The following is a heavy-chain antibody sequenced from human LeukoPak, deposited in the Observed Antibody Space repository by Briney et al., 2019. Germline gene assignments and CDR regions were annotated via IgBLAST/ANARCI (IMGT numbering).Heavy chain of an antibody. Sequence: SQTLSLTCAISGDSFSNNSAAWNWIRQSPSRGLEWLGRTYYRSKLYNDYAVSVKSLITINPDTSKNQFSLQLNSVTPEDTAVYYCARDRVRSYYFDSWGQGTLVTVSS. V-gene: IGHV6-1*01. CDR3: ARDRVRSYYFDS. J-gene: IGHJ4*02. CDR1: GDSFSNNSAA. D-gene: IGHD3-10*01. CDR2: TYYRSKLYN.